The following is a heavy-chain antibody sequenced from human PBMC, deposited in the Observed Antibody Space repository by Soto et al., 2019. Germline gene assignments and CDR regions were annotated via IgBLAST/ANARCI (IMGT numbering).Heavy chain of an antibody. CDR3: ARDHVQAVNYYGMDV. CDR1: GGSISSYY. V-gene: IGHV4-4*07. CDR2: LCSTEST. Sequence: SETLSLTCPVSGGSISSYYWSWIRQPAGKGLEWIGRLCSTESTNYNPSLKTRVTMSVDTSKNPSSLHLSSVTDADTAVYFCARDHVQAVNYYGMDVGGHGTTVS. J-gene: IGHJ6*02. D-gene: IGHD1-1*01.